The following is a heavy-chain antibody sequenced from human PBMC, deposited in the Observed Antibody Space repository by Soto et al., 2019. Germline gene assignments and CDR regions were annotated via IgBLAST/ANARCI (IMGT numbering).Heavy chain of an antibody. V-gene: IGHV1-46*01. CDR3: ARETTRLTTDLSIGYYYGMDV. J-gene: IGHJ6*02. Sequence: GASVKVSCKASGYTFTSYYMHWVRQAPGQGLEWMGIINPSGGSTSYAQKFQGRVTMTRDTSTSTVYMELSSLRSEDTAVYYCARETTRLTTDLSIGYYYGMDVWGQGTTVTVSS. CDR1: GYTFTSYY. D-gene: IGHD4-17*01. CDR2: INPSGGST.